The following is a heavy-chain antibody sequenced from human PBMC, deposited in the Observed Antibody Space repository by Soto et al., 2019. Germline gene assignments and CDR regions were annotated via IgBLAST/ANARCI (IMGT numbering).Heavy chain of an antibody. V-gene: IGHV6-1*01. Sequence: PSQTLSLTCAISGDSVSSNSAAWNWIRQSPSRGLEWLGRTYYRSKWYNDYAVSVKSRITINPDTSKNQFSLQLNSVTPEDTAVYYCARPRGSGYEWEDDAFDIWGQGTMVTVSS. CDR3: ARPRGSGYEWEDDAFDI. CDR2: TYYRSKWYN. D-gene: IGHD5-12*01. J-gene: IGHJ3*02. CDR1: GDSVSSNSAA.